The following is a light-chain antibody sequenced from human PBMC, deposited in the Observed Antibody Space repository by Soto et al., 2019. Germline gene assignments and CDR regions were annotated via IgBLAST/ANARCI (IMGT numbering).Light chain of an antibody. CDR3: QSYDTSLRGVI. CDR1: SSNIGAVYD. CDR2: GNT. Sequence: QSVLTQPPSVPGAPGQRVTISCTGSSSNIGAVYDVHWYQQLPGTAPKLLIYGNTNRPSGVPDRFSGSKSGTSASLAITGLQADDEADYYCQSYDTSLRGVIFGGGTKLTVL. V-gene: IGLV1-40*01. J-gene: IGLJ2*01.